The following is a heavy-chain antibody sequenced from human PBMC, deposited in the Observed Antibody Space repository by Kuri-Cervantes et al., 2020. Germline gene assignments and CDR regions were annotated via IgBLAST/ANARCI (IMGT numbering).Heavy chain of an antibody. CDR1: GYTFTNYY. Sequence: ASVKVSCKTFGYTFTNYYIYWVRQAPGQGLEWMGTIDPRGGRTSYAQNFQGRVTMTRDTSTSTVYMDLSSLRSEDTAVYYCAADRPYYGSGSYYEHWGQGTLVTVSS. CDR3: AADRPYYGSGSYYEH. V-gene: IGHV1-46*01. J-gene: IGHJ4*02. D-gene: IGHD3-10*01. CDR2: IDPRGGRT.